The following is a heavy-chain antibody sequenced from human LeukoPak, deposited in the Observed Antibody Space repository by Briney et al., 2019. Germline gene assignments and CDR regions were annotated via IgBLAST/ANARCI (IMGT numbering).Heavy chain of an antibody. V-gene: IGHV3-23*01. CDR1: GFTFSSYA. CDR2: ISGSGGST. D-gene: IGHD4-23*01. CDR3: AGSPTVDAAFDI. Sequence: GGSLILSCAASGFTFSSYAMSWVRQAPGKGLEWVSSISGSGGSTYYADSVRGRFTVSRDNSRNTLALQMNSLRAGDTAVYYCAGSPTVDAAFDIWGQGTMVTVSS. J-gene: IGHJ3*02.